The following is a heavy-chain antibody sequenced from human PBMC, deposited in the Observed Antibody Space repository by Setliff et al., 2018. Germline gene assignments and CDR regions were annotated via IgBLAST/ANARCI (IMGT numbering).Heavy chain of an antibody. CDR3: ARAKMEESGKAQAGMDV. CDR1: GGSISSGGYY. Sequence: PSETLSLTCTVSGGSISSGGYYWSWIRQHPGKGLEWIGYIYYSGSTYYNPSLKSRVTISVDNAKNTLHLQMDSLRAEDTAVYYCARAKMEESGKAQAGMDVWGKGTTVTVSS. J-gene: IGHJ6*04. V-gene: IGHV4-31*03. CDR2: IYYSGST. D-gene: IGHD6-13*01.